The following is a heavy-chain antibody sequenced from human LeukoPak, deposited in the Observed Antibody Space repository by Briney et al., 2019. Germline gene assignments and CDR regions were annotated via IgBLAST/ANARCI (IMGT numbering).Heavy chain of an antibody. J-gene: IGHJ4*02. CDR1: GFPVSSAY. CDR3: ARDFGPTTGDY. D-gene: IGHD1/OR15-1a*01. CDR2: LYSDGDA. V-gene: IGHV3-53*01. Sequence: PGGSLRLSCAVSGFPVSSAYMSWVRQAPGKGLEWVSLLYSDGDAYYADSVKDRFTISRDNSQNTLYLQMNSLKADDTAIYYCARDFGPTTGDYWGQGTLVTVSS.